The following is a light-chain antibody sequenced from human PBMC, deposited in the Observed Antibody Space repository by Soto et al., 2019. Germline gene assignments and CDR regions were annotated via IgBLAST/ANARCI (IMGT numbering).Light chain of an antibody. Sequence: DIQMTQSPSSLSASVGDRVTITCRANQTISNYLSWYQQKPGKAPYLLIFGASTLQSGVPSRFSGSGAGTDFTLTISNLQPEDCATYYCQQSYSTLLYTFCQGTKLEI. J-gene: IGKJ2*01. CDR3: QQSYSTLLYT. V-gene: IGKV1-39*01. CDR2: GAS. CDR1: QTISNY.